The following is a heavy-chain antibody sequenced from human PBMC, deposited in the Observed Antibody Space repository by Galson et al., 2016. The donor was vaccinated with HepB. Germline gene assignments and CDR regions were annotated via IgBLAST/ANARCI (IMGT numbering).Heavy chain of an antibody. J-gene: IGHJ3*01. CDR1: AYSFTSYW. D-gene: IGHD3-10*01. CDR2: IYPTDAYA. V-gene: IGHV5-10-1*01. Sequence: QSGAEVKKPGESLRISCTGSAYSFTSYWITWVRQMPGIGLEWMTRIYPTDAYANYRPSFQGNFSVTADKSISTAFLQWRSLKASDTAMYYCARQGGSGRAAFDLWGQGTMVTVSS. CDR3: ARQGGSGRAAFDL.